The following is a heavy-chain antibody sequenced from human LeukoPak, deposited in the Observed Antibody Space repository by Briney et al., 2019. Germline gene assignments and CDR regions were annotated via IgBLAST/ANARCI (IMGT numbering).Heavy chain of an antibody. V-gene: IGHV4-34*01. J-gene: IGHJ3*02. Sequence: SETLSFTCAVYGGSFSGYYWSWIRQPPGKGLEWIGEINHSGSTNYNPSLKSRVTISVDTSKNQFSLKPSSVTAADTAVYYCARGRCITIFGVVPEGAFDIWGQGTMVTVSS. D-gene: IGHD3-3*01. CDR1: GGSFSGYY. CDR2: INHSGST. CDR3: ARGRCITIFGVVPEGAFDI.